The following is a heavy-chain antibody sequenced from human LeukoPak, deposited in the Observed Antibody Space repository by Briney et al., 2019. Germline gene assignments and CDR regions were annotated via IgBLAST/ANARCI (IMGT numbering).Heavy chain of an antibody. CDR1: GGSISSYY. V-gene: IGHV4-59*01. CDR3: ARGRGTHYYRPYYFDY. D-gene: IGHD3-22*01. CDR2: IYYSGST. J-gene: IGHJ4*02. Sequence: PSETLSLTCTVSGGSISSYYWSWIRQPPGKGLEWIGYIYYSGSTNYNPSLKSRVTISVDTSKNQFSLRLSSVTAADTAVYYCARGRGTHYYRPYYFDYWGQGTLVTVSS.